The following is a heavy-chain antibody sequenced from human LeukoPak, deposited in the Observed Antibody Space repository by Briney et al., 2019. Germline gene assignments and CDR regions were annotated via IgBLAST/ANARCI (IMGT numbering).Heavy chain of an antibody. CDR1: GFTFSRYG. Sequence: GGTLRLSCAASGFTFSRYGMSWVRQAPGKGLEWVSAISGSGGSTYYADSVKGRFTISRDNSKNTLYLQMNSLRAEDTAVYYCAKPQGLYYYDSSGYYDSWGQGTLVTVSS. V-gene: IGHV3-23*01. J-gene: IGHJ4*02. CDR2: ISGSGGST. D-gene: IGHD3-22*01. CDR3: AKPQGLYYYDSSGYYDS.